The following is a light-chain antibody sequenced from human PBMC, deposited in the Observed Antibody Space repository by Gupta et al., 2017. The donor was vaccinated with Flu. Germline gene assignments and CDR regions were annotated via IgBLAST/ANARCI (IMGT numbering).Light chain of an antibody. CDR2: GAS. V-gene: IGKV3-15*01. J-gene: IGKJ1*01. CDR3: QHSKT. CDR1: QSVSSN. Sequence: EIVMTQSPATLSVSPVERATLSCRARQSVSSNLAWYQQKPGQAPGLLIYGASTRATGIPARFSGSGSVTEITLTISSLQSEDFAVYYCQHSKTFGQGTKVEIK.